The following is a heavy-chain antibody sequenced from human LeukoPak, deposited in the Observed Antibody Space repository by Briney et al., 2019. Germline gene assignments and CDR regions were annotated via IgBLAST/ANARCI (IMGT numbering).Heavy chain of an antibody. CDR2: ISAYNGNT. CDR3: ARDGFDYSISNWFDP. V-gene: IGHV1-18*01. D-gene: IGHD4-11*01. J-gene: IGHJ5*02. Sequence: ASVKVSCKASGYTFTSYGISWLRQAPGQGLEWMGWISAYNGNTNYAQKLQGRVTMTTDTSTSTAYMELRSLRSDDTAVYYCARDGFDYSISNWFDPLGQGTLVTVSS. CDR1: GYTFTSYG.